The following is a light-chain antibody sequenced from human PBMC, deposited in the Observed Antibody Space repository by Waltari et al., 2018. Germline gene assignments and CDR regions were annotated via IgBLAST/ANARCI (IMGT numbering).Light chain of an antibody. V-gene: IGLV2-14*01. CDR1: SSDVGVYNY. CDR3: CSYTTSSAWV. Sequence: QSALTQPASVSGSPGQSITISCTGTSSDVGVYNYVSWYQQNPGKAPKLMIYDVTKRPSGVSDRFSGSKSGNTASLTISGLQAEDEADCYCCSYTTSSAWVFGGGTKLTVL. CDR2: DVT. J-gene: IGLJ3*02.